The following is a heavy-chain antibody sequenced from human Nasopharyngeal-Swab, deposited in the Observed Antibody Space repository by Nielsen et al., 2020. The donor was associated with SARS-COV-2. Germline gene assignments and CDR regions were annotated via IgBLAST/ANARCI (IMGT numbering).Heavy chain of an antibody. V-gene: IGHV3-53*01. Sequence: WIRQPPGKGLEWVSVIYSGGSTYYADSVKGRFTISRDNSKNTLYLQMNSLKTEDTAVYYCTTAPGGYYDSSGQTAYYYYYMDVWGKGTTVTVSS. CDR2: IYSGGST. CDR3: TTAPGGYYDSSGQTAYYYYYMDV. D-gene: IGHD3-22*01. J-gene: IGHJ6*03.